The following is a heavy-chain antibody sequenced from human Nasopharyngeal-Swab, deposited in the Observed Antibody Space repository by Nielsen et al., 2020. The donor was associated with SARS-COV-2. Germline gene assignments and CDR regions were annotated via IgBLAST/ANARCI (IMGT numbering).Heavy chain of an antibody. CDR2: IYPRDSDT. V-gene: IGHV5-51*01. CDR1: GYSFTSYW. CDR3: ARLHFASGPFDY. D-gene: IGHD6-19*01. Sequence: GESLKISCKGSGYSFTSYWLAWVRQMPGKGPEWMGIIYPRDSDTRYSPSFQGQVTISADKSISTTYLQWSSLKDSDTAMYYCARLHFASGPFDYWGQGTLVTVSS. J-gene: IGHJ4*02.